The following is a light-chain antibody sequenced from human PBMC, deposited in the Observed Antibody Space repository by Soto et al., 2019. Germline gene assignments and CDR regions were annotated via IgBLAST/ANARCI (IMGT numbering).Light chain of an antibody. CDR3: QQDGSSPYT. J-gene: IGKJ2*01. V-gene: IGKV3D-20*01. Sequence: EIVLTQSPATLSLSPGERATLSCGASQSVSSSYLAWYQQKPVLAPRLLIYAASSRATGIPDRFSGSGSGTDFTLTISRLEPEDFAVYYCQQDGSSPYTFGPGTKLEIK. CDR1: QSVSSSY. CDR2: AAS.